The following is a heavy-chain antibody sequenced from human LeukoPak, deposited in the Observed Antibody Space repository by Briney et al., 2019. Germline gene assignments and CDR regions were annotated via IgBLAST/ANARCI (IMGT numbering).Heavy chain of an antibody. CDR3: ARGWTSSWYHVYFQH. D-gene: IGHD6-13*01. Sequence: SETLSLTCTVSGGSISSYYWSWIRQPPGKGLEWIGYVYYSGTTNYNPSLESRVTISVDTSKNQFSLKLTSVAAADTAVYYCARGWTSSWYHVYFQHWGQGTLVTVSS. V-gene: IGHV4-59*12. CDR2: VYYSGTT. J-gene: IGHJ1*01. CDR1: GGSISSYY.